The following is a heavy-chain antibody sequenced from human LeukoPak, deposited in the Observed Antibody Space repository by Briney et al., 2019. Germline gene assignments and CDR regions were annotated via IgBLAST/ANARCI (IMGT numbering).Heavy chain of an antibody. CDR2: IYSSAST. J-gene: IGHJ6*03. Sequence: SETVSLTCSVSGDSISSYYWTWIRQPPGMGLEWIGYIYSSASTNYNPSLKSRVTISVDTSKNQFSLKLSSVTAADTAIYYCARTFTGTHYYYIDVWGRGTTVTVSS. CDR3: ARTFTGTHYYYIDV. D-gene: IGHD1-7*01. V-gene: IGHV4-59*08. CDR1: GDSISSYY.